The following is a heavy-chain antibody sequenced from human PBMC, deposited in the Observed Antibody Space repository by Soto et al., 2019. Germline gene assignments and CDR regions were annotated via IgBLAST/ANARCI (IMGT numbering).Heavy chain of an antibody. V-gene: IGHV4-59*01. J-gene: IGHJ4*02. CDR2: IYYSGST. Sequence: SETLSLTCVVSGGSLSSYYWSWIRQPPGKGLEWIGYIYYSGSTNYNPSLKSRVTISVDTSKNQFSLKLSSVTAADTAVYYCARGLYYDILTGYSQYFDYWGQGTLVTVSS. D-gene: IGHD3-9*01. CDR3: ARGLYYDILTGYSQYFDY. CDR1: GGSLSSYY.